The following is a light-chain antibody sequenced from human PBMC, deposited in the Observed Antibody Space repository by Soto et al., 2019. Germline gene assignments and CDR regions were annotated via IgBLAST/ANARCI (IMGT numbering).Light chain of an antibody. J-gene: IGLJ1*01. CDR3: TSYAGARTYV. CDR1: SSDVGNYDY. V-gene: IGLV2-14*01. Sequence: QSALTQPASVSGSPGQSITISCTGTSSDVGNYDYVSWYQQHPGKAPKLMICDVSNRPSGVSNRFSGSKSGNTASLTISGPQAEDEADYYCTSYAGARTYVFGTGTKVTVL. CDR2: DVS.